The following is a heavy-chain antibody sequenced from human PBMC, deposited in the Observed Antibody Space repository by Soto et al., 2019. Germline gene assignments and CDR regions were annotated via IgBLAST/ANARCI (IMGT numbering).Heavy chain of an antibody. CDR1: GGTFSTYT. D-gene: IGHD5-18*01. V-gene: IGHV1-69*06. J-gene: IGHJ4*02. Sequence: QVHLVQSGTEVRKPGSSVTVSCKVSGGTFSTYTISWVRQAPGQGLQWMGGITPILRETTYAQNFQGRVSIIADISATTAYMELSDLTSEDTTVYYCGRVPRYSFPTSDSLDQWGQGTRVTVSS. CDR2: ITPILRET. CDR3: GRVPRYSFPTSDSLDQ.